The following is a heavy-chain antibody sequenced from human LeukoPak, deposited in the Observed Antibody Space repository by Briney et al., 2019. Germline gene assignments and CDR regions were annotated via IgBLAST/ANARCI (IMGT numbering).Heavy chain of an antibody. CDR3: ASSSGSYYINY. D-gene: IGHD3-10*01. CDR1: GGSFSGYY. CDR2: INHSGST. J-gene: IGHJ4*02. V-gene: IGHV4-34*01. Sequence: SETLSLTCAVYGGSFSGYYRSWIRQPPGKGLEWIGEINHSGSTNYNPSLKSRVTISVDTSKNQFSLKLSSVTAADTAVYYCASSSGSYYINYWGQGTLVAVSS.